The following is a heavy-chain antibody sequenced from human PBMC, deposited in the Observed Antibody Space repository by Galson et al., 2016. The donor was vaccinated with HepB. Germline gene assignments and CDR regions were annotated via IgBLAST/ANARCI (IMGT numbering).Heavy chain of an antibody. J-gene: IGHJ4*02. V-gene: IGHV1-3*01. CDR3: ARGPSTGDFDY. CDR2: INPDNGDT. CDR1: GYTFTHYT. Sequence: SVKVSCKASGYTFTHYTMHWVRQAPGQRLEWMGWINPDNGDTKYSQRFQGRVAMTRDTSAITVYMELSSLRSDDTALYYCARGPSTGDFDYWGQGTLVTVSS. D-gene: IGHD2-8*02.